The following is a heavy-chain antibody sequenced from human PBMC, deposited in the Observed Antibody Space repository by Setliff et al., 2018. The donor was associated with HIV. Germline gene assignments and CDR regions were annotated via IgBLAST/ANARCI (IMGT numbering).Heavy chain of an antibody. Sequence: TLSLTCSVSGDSVSSVHYYWGWIRQPAGKGLVWIGRVYATGITNDNPSLKSRVTISVYTFKNQFSLKLSSVTAEDPAVYYCAKETLITIFGAVTRVFFDYWGQGTLVTVSS. CDR2: VYATGIT. V-gene: IGHV4-61*02. D-gene: IGHD3-3*01. CDR1: GDSVSSVHYY. J-gene: IGHJ4*02. CDR3: AKETLITIFGAVTRVFFDY.